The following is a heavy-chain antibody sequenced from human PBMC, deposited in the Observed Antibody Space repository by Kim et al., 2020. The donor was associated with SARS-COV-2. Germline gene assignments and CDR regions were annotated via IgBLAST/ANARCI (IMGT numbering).Heavy chain of an antibody. CDR3: AKDRPTYSNFDS. J-gene: IGHJ4*02. V-gene: IGHV3-23*01. D-gene: IGHD6-13*01. Sequence: YYADSVKGRFTISRDNSKNTLFLQMSSLRAEDTAIYYCAKDRPTYSNFDSWGQGTLVTVSS.